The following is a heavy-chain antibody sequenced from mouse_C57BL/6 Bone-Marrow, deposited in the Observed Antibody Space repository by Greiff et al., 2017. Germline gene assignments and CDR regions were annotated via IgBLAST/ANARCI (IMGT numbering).Heavy chain of an antibody. V-gene: IGHV14-4*01. CDR3: TTITTVVAKGYFDV. CDR2: IDPENGDT. CDR1: GFNIKDDY. D-gene: IGHD1-1*01. J-gene: IGHJ1*03. Sequence: VQLQQSGAELVRPGASVKLSCTASGFNIKDDYMHWVKQRPEQGLEWIGWIDPENGDTEYASKFQGKATITADTSSNTAYLQLSSLTSEDTAVYYGTTITTVVAKGYFDVWGTGTTVTVSS.